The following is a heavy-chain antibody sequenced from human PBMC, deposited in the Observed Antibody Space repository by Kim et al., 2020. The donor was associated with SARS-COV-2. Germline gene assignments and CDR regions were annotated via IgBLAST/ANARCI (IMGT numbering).Heavy chain of an antibody. D-gene: IGHD5-18*01. CDR3: ASNLRGDTAMVHYYYYYMDV. J-gene: IGHJ6*03. Sequence: SVKVSCKASGGTFSSYAISWVRRAPGQGLEWMGRIIPILGIANYAQKFQGRVTITADKSTSTAYMELSSLRSEDTAVYYCASNLRGDTAMVHYYYYYMDVWGKGTTVTVSS. V-gene: IGHV1-69*04. CDR2: IIPILGIA. CDR1: GGTFSSYA.